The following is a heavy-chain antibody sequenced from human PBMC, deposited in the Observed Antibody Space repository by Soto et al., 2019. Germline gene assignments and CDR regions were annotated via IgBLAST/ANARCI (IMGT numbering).Heavy chain of an antibody. CDR3: ARGLILWFGELARRWDYYYYMDV. J-gene: IGHJ6*03. D-gene: IGHD3-10*01. Sequence: QVQLQQWGAGLLKPSETLSLTCAVYGGSFSGYQWSWIRQTPGKGLEWIGEINDSGNINYNPSLKSRVTMVLDTPKKQISLRLSSVTAAHSAVYYWARGLILWFGELARRWDYYYYMDVWGKGTTVTVSS. CDR1: GGSFSGYQ. CDR2: INDSGNI. V-gene: IGHV4-34*01.